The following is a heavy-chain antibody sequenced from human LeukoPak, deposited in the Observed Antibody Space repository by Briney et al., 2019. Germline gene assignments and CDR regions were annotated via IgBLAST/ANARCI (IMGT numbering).Heavy chain of an antibody. J-gene: IGHJ6*03. Sequence: SGTLSLTCAVSGGSISSKNWWSWVRQPPGKGLEWIGEIHHSGSTNYKPSLKSRVTISVDTSKNQFSLKLSSVTAADTAVYYCARGVYYYGSGSYVYYMDVWGKGTTVTISS. V-gene: IGHV4-4*02. CDR3: ARGVYYYGSGSYVYYMDV. CDR2: IHHSGST. CDR1: GGSISSKNW. D-gene: IGHD3-10*01.